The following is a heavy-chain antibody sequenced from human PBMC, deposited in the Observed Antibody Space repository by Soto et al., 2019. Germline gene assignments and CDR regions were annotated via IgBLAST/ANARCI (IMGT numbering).Heavy chain of an antibody. CDR3: AKTVGLGPFGHFTL. Sequence: QEQLVESGGGLVKPGVSLRLSCAASGFTFSDAYMSWIPQAPGKGLEGVSYISHTSHYMKYSDSVEGRFTVSRDNAKNSLYLHMNSLRAEDTAVYYCAKTVGLGPFGHFTLWGRGTLVIVSS. CDR1: GFTFSDAY. CDR2: ISHTSHYM. J-gene: IGHJ2*01. D-gene: IGHD1-26*01. V-gene: IGHV3-11*05.